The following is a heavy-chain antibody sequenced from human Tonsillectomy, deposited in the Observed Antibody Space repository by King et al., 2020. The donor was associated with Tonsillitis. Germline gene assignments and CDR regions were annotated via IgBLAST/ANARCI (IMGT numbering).Heavy chain of an antibody. CDR1: GFTFTTYS. V-gene: IGHV3-48*01. J-gene: IGHJ4*02. CDR2: ISSKSNTI. CDR3: ARDRGSGSSYNYFDY. D-gene: IGHD1-26*01. Sequence: VQLVESGGGLVQPGGSLRLSCAASGFTFTTYSLNWVRQSPGKGLEWFSYISSKSNTIYYADSVKGRFTISRDNARNSLFLQMNSLRAEDTAVYYCARDRGSGSSYNYFDYWGQGTLVTVSS.